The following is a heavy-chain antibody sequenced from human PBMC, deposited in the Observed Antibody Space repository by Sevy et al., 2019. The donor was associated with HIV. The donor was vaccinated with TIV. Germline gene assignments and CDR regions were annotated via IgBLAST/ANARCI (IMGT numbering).Heavy chain of an antibody. J-gene: IGHJ3*02. V-gene: IGHV4-34*01. CDR3: ARHCSGTSCSHAFDI. Sequence: SETLSLTCAVYGGSFSGYYWSWIRQPPGKGLEWIGEINHSGSTNYNPSLKSRVTISGDTSKNQFSLKLSPVTAADTDVYYCARHCSGTSCSHAFDIWGQGTMVTVSS. CDR2: INHSGST. CDR1: GGSFSGYY. D-gene: IGHD2-2*01.